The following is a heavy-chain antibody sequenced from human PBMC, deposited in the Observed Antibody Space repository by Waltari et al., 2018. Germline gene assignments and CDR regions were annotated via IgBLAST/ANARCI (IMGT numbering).Heavy chain of an antibody. CDR2: IYYSGST. CDR3: ARLYSSGWDYYYGMDV. V-gene: IGHV4-39*01. Sequence: QLQLQESGPGLVKPSETLSLTCPVSGGSISSSRVYWGWIRQPPGKGLEWIASIYYSGSTYYNPSLKSRVTISVDTSKNQFSLKLSSVTAADTAVYYCARLYSSGWDYYYGMDVWGQGTTVTVSS. J-gene: IGHJ6*02. D-gene: IGHD6-19*01. CDR1: GGSISSSRVY.